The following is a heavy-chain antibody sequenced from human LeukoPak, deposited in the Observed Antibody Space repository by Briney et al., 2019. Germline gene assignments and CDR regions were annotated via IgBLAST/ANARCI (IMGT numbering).Heavy chain of an antibody. CDR2: IYYSGST. Sequence: SETLSLTCTVSGGSISSSSYYWGWIRQPPGKGLEWIGSIYYSGSTYYNPSLKSRVTISVDTSKNQFSLKLSSVTAADTAVYYCARHALGSYSSGYYLFPDGAFDIWGQGTMVTVSS. D-gene: IGHD3-22*01. V-gene: IGHV4-39*01. CDR1: GGSISSSSYY. CDR3: ARHALGSYSSGYYLFPDGAFDI. J-gene: IGHJ3*02.